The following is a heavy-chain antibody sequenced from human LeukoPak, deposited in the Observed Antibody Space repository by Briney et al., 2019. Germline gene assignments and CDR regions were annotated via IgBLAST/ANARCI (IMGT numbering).Heavy chain of an antibody. V-gene: IGHV3-30-3*01. CDR2: ISYDGSNK. Sequence: GGSLRLSCAASGFTFSSYAMHWVRLAPGKGLEWVAVISYDGSNKYYADSVKGRFTISRDNSKNTLYLQMNSLRAEDTAVYYCARGPDGYFDYWGQGTLVTVSS. CDR3: ARGPDGYFDY. CDR1: GFTFSSYA. D-gene: IGHD1-14*01. J-gene: IGHJ4*02.